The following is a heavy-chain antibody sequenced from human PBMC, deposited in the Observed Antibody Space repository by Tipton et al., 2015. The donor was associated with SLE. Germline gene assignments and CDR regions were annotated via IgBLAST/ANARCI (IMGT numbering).Heavy chain of an antibody. CDR3: ARDPTGDKGY. CDR1: GGSFSGYF. J-gene: IGHJ4*02. V-gene: IGHV4-34*01. CDR2: IYHSGST. Sequence: TLSLTCAVYGGSFSGYFWSWIRQPPGKGLEWIGRIYHSGSTYYSPSLKNRVTISIDRSKNQFSLNLISVTAADAAVYFCARDPTGDKGYWGQGTLVTVSS. D-gene: IGHD7-27*01.